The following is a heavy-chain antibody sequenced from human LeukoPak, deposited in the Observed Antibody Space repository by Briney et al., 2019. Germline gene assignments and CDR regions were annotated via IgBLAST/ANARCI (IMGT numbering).Heavy chain of an antibody. J-gene: IGHJ6*03. CDR3: ARWVGDPRPYYYMDV. D-gene: IGHD2-15*01. Sequence: ASVKDSCKASGYTFTSYGISWVRQAPGQGLEWMGWISAYNGDTNYAQKLQGRVTMTTDTSTSTAYMELRSLRSDDTAVYYCARWVGDPRPYYYMDVWGKGTTVTVSS. V-gene: IGHV1-18*01. CDR2: ISAYNGDT. CDR1: GYTFTSYG.